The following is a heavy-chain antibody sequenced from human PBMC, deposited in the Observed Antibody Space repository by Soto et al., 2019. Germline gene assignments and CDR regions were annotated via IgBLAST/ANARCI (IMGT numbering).Heavy chain of an antibody. Sequence: WSLRLSCVASGFTFRNFGMHWVRQAPGKGLEWVAVISNDENIKQYADSVRGRFAIARDNSKNTLYLQVTSLRAEDTAIYYCARGLRSVLDYWGQGALVTVSS. V-gene: IGHV3-33*01. D-gene: IGHD6-6*01. CDR2: ISNDENIK. J-gene: IGHJ4*02. CDR3: ARGLRSVLDY. CDR1: GFTFRNFG.